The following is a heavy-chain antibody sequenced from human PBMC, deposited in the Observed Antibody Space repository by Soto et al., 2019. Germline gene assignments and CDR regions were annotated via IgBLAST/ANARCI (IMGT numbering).Heavy chain of an antibody. D-gene: IGHD5-12*01. CDR3: AKDLGYRPDY. CDR1: GFTFSSYA. CDR2: ISGSGGST. J-gene: IGHJ4*02. Sequence: HPGGSLRLSCAASGFTFSSYAMSWVRQAPGKGLECVSTISGSGGSTYYADSVKGRFTISRDNSKNTLYLQMNSLRAEDTAVYYCAKDLGYRPDYWGQGTLVTVSS. V-gene: IGHV3-23*01.